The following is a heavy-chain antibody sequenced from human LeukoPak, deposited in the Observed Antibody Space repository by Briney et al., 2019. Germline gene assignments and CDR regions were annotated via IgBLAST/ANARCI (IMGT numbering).Heavy chain of an antibody. CDR3: ARALRYSSPFDY. CDR1: GFTFSSYW. D-gene: IGHD6-13*01. Sequence: PGGSLRLSCAASGFTFSSYWMHWVRQAPGKGLVWVSRINSDGSSTSYADSVKGRFTISRDNAENTLYLQMNSLRAEDTAVYYCARALRYSSPFDYWGQGTLVTVSS. V-gene: IGHV3-74*01. J-gene: IGHJ4*02. CDR2: INSDGSST.